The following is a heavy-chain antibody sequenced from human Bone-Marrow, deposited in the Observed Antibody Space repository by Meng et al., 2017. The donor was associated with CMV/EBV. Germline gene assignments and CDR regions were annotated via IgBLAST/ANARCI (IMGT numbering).Heavy chain of an antibody. J-gene: IGHJ6*02. CDR1: GFTFSSYS. CDR2: ISSSSSYI. CDR3: ARDRGGLVVPAAIKLDYYGMDV. D-gene: IGHD2-2*01. Sequence: GEYLKISCAASGFTFSSYSMNWVRQAPGKGLEWVSSISSSSSYIYYADSVKGRFTISRDNAKNSLYLQMNSLRAEDTAVYYCARDRGGLVVPAAIKLDYYGMDVWGQGTTVTVSS. V-gene: IGHV3-21*01.